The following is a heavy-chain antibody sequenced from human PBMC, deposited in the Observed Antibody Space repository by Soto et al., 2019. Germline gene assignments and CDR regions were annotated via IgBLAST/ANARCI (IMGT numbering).Heavy chain of an antibody. V-gene: IGHV3-30-3*01. CDR1: GFTFSNYA. CDR2: ISYDGSNK. CDR3: ARDTRYYYGMDV. J-gene: IGHJ6*02. Sequence: LRXSCASSGFTFSNYAMHWVRQAPGKGLEWVAVISYDGSNKYYADSVKGRFTISRDNSKNTLYLQMNSLRAEDTAVYYCARDTRYYYGMDVWGQGTAVTVSS.